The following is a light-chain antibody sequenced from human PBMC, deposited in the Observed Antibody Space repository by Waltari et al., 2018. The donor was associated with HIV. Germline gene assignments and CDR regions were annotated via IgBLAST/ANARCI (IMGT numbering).Light chain of an antibody. CDR2: LGS. CDR1: QSLLHSNGYNY. J-gene: IGKJ3*01. V-gene: IGKV2-28*01. CDR3: IQTLQTPFT. Sequence: DIVMTQSPLFLPVTPGEPASISCRSSQSLLHSNGYNYLDWYLQKPGQSPHLLIYLGSNRASGVPDKCSGSGSGSDFTLEISRVEAEDVGVYYCIQTLQTPFTFGPGTEVDI.